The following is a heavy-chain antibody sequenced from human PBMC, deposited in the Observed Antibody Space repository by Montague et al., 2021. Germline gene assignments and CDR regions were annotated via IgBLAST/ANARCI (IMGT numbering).Heavy chain of an antibody. Sequence: SLRLSCVASGFTFSTYNIHWVRQAPGKGLEWVAALLYDGNNEYYADSVKGRFTFSRDNSKNTLYPQMNSLRAEDTAVYYCARGGGGYLDYWGQGTLVTVSS. CDR3: ARGGGGYLDY. D-gene: IGHD1-26*01. CDR1: GFTFSTYN. V-gene: IGHV3-30-3*01. J-gene: IGHJ4*03. CDR2: LLYDGNNE.